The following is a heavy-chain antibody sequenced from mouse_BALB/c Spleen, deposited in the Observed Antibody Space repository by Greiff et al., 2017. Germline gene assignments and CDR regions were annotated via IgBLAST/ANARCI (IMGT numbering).Heavy chain of an antibody. Sequence: VQLVESGPGLVAPSQSLSITCTVSGFSLTGYGVNWVRQPPGKGLEWLGMIWGDGSTDYNSALKSRLSISKDNSKSQVFLKMNSLQTDDTARYYCAREDDGYYGDFDYWGQGTTLTVSS. CDR2: IWGDGST. J-gene: IGHJ2*01. V-gene: IGHV2-6-7*01. D-gene: IGHD2-3*01. CDR1: GFSLTGYG. CDR3: AREDDGYYGDFDY.